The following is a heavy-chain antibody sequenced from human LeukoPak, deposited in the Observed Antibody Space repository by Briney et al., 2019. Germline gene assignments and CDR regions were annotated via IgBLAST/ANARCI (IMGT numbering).Heavy chain of an antibody. CDR2: IYYSGGT. J-gene: IGHJ5*02. CDR3: ARYSDNWFDP. CDR1: GGSISGHY. V-gene: IGHV4-59*11. D-gene: IGHD6-13*01. Sequence: SETLSLTCTVSGGSISGHYWSWIRQPPGKGLEWIGYIYYSGGTNYNPSLQSRVTISVDTSKNQFSLKLSSVTAADTAMFYCARYSDNWFDPWGQGTLVTVPS.